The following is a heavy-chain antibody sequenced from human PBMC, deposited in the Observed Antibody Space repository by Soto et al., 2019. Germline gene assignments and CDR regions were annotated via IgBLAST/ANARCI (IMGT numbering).Heavy chain of an antibody. Sequence: QVQLVQSGAEVKKPGSSVKVSCKASGGTFSSYTISWVRQAPGQGLEWMGRIIPILGIANYAQKFQGRVTITADKSTSTAYMELSSLRSEDTAVYYCARGRPYYDSSGYYYFDYWGQGTLVTVSS. V-gene: IGHV1-69*02. D-gene: IGHD3-22*01. CDR2: IIPILGIA. CDR3: ARGRPYYDSSGYYYFDY. J-gene: IGHJ4*02. CDR1: GGTFSSYT.